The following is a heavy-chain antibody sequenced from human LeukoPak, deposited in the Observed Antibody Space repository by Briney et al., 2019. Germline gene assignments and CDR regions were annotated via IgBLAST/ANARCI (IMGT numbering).Heavy chain of an antibody. V-gene: IGHV1-69-2*01. CDR2: LDPEDGET. D-gene: IGHD2-8*01. CDR1: GFTFTDYY. CDR3: ASPGDLDMVDAFRV. J-gene: IGHJ3*01. Sequence: ASLKVSCKASGFTFTDYYIHWVQQSPGKRLEWMGRLDPEDGETMYAENFQGRVTMTADISADTAYMELISLRSEDTAVYYCASPGDLDMVDAFRVWGQGTMVTVS.